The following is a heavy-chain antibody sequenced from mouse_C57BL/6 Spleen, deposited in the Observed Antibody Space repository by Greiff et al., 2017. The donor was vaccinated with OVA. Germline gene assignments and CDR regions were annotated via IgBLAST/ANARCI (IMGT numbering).Heavy chain of an antibody. CDR2: LSYSGST. V-gene: IGHV3-1*01. CDR1: GYSITSGYD. J-gene: IGHJ2*01. D-gene: IGHD4-1*01. CDR3: ARGSWDYCDY. Sequence: EVQLQQSGPGMVKPSQSLSLTCTVTGYSITSGYDWHWIRHFPGNKLEWMGYLSYSGSTNYHPSLKSRISITHDTSKNHFFLKLNSVTTEDTATYYCARGSWDYCDYWGQGTTLTVSS.